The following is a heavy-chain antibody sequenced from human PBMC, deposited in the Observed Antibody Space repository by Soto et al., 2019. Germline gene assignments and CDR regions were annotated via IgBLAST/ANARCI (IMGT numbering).Heavy chain of an antibody. CDR2: ISSSSSTI. Sequence: PGGSLRLSCAASGFTFSSYSMNWVRQAPGKGLEWVSYISSSSSTIYYADSVKGRFTISRDNAKNSLYLQMNSLRAEDTAVYYGARDCSSTSCYDPLEPAFDIWGQGTMVTVSS. CDR1: GFTFSSYS. D-gene: IGHD2-2*01. CDR3: ARDCSSTSCYDPLEPAFDI. J-gene: IGHJ3*02. V-gene: IGHV3-48*01.